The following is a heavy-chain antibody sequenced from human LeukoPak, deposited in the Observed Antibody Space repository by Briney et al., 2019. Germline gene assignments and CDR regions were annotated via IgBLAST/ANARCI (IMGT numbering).Heavy chain of an antibody. V-gene: IGHV4-38-2*02. CDR1: GYSISSGYY. CDR2: ISHSGST. Sequence: SETLSLTCTVSGYSISSGYYWGWIRQPPGRGLEWIGSISHSGSTYYNPSLKSRVTVSVDTSKNEFSLNLTSVTAADTAIYYCARGLASGYPPIPFDYWGQGTLVTVSS. D-gene: IGHD3-3*01. J-gene: IGHJ4*02. CDR3: ARGLASGYPPIPFDY.